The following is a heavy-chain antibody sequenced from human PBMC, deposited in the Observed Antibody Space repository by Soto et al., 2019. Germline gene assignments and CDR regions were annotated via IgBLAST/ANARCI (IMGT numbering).Heavy chain of an antibody. CDR2: ISGSGGST. J-gene: IGHJ6*02. D-gene: IGHD3-10*01. Sequence: GGSLRLSCAASGFTFSSYAMSWVRQAPGKGLEWVSAISGSGGSTYYADSVKGRFTISRDNSKNTLYLQMNSLRAEDTAVYYCAKDKALEVRGVTPYYYYGMDVWGQGTTVTVSS. CDR1: GFTFSSYA. CDR3: AKDKALEVRGVTPYYYYGMDV. V-gene: IGHV3-23*01.